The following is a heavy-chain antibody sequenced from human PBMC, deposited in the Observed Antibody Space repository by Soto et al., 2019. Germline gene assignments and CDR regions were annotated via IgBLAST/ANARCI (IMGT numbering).Heavy chain of an antibody. V-gene: IGHV4-59*11. J-gene: IGHJ4*02. Sequence: SETLSLTCTVSGGSISSHYWSWIRQPPGKGLEWIGYIYYSGSTNYNPSLKSRVTISVDTSKNQFSLKLSSVTAADTAVYYCARSPPFYQTSGTLYYFDYWGQGTLVTVSS. CDR2: IYYSGST. D-gene: IGHD1-26*01. CDR1: GGSISSHY. CDR3: ARSPPFYQTSGTLYYFDY.